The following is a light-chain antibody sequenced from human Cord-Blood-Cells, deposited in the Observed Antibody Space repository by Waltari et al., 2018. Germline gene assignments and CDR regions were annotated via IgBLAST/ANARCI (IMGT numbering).Light chain of an antibody. V-gene: IGKV4-1*01. Sequence: DIVMSQSPDSLAVSLGAGATITCKSRPSVLYSSNNKNYLAWYQQKPGQPPKLLIYWASTRESGVPDRFSGSGSGTDFTLTISSLQAEDVAVYYCQQYYSTPYTFGQGTKLEIK. CDR3: QQYYSTPYT. CDR1: PSVLYSSNNKNY. J-gene: IGKJ2*01. CDR2: WAS.